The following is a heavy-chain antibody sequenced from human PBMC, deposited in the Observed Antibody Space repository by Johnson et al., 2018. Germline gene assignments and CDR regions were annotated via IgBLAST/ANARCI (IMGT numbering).Heavy chain of an antibody. J-gene: IGHJ4*02. D-gene: IGHD6-19*01. CDR3: TRTGVYSSDCCSYPDY. V-gene: IGHV3-49*05. Sequence: VQLVESGGGLVKPGRSLRLSCTASGFTFGDYAMSWFRQAPGKGLEWVGFIRSKAYGGTTEYAASVKGRFTISRDDSKSIAYLQMNSLRTEDTAVYYCTRTGVYSSDCCSYPDYWGQGTLVNVSS. CDR2: IRSKAYGGTT. CDR1: GFTFGDYA.